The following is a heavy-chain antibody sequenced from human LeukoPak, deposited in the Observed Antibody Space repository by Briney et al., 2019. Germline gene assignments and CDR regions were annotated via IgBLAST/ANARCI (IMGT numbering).Heavy chain of an antibody. J-gene: IGHJ4*02. Sequence: SVKVSCKASGGTFSSYAISWLRQAPGQGLEWMGGIIPIFGTANYAQKFQGRVTITADESTSTAYMELSSLRSEDTAVYYCARGYGYNSGYGYWGQGTLVTVSS. CDR2: IIPIFGTA. CDR3: ARGYGYNSGYGY. D-gene: IGHD5-24*01. V-gene: IGHV1-69*13. CDR1: GGTFSSYA.